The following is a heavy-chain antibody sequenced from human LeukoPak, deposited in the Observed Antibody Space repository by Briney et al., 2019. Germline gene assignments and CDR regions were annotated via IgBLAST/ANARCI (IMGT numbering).Heavy chain of an antibody. J-gene: IGHJ6*02. Sequence: ASVKVSCKASSYTFTSYGISWVRQAPGQGLEWMGWISAYNGNTNYAQKFQGRVTMTMDTSTSTAYMELRSLRSDDTAVYYCASGNYYDSGGYYEAPYYYYGMDVWGQGTTVTVSS. V-gene: IGHV1-18*01. CDR3: ASGNYYDSGGYYEAPYYYYGMDV. CDR2: ISAYNGNT. D-gene: IGHD3-22*01. CDR1: SYTFTSYG.